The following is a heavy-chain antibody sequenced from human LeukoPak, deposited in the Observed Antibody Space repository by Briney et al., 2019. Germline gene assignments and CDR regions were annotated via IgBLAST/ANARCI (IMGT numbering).Heavy chain of an antibody. Sequence: SETLSLTCTVSGGSISTSSYYWGWIRQPPGKGLEWIGSIYYSGSTHYNPSLKSRVTISVDTSKNQFSLKLSSVTAADTAVYYCARLRSFRYDYVWGSYRYRVLGQNWFDPWGQGTLVTVSS. CDR2: IYYSGST. J-gene: IGHJ5*02. V-gene: IGHV4-39*07. CDR1: GGSISTSSYY. D-gene: IGHD3-16*02. CDR3: ARLRSFRYDYVWGSYRYRVLGQNWFDP.